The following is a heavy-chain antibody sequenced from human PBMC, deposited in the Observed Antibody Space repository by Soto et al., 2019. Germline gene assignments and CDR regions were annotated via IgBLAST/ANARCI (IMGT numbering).Heavy chain of an antibody. CDR3: ARDLGSGWYSGFDYYYYGMDV. CDR2: INPNSGGT. D-gene: IGHD6-19*01. Sequence: ASVKVSCKASGYTFTGYYMHWVRQAPGQGLEWMGWINPNSGGTNYAQKFQGRVTMTRDTSISTAYMELSRLRSDDTAVYYCARDLGSGWYSGFDYYYYGMDVWGQGTTVTVSS. CDR1: GYTFTGYY. V-gene: IGHV1-2*02. J-gene: IGHJ6*02.